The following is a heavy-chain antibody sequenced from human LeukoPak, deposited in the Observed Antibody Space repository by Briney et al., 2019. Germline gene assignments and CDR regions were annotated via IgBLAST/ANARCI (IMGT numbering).Heavy chain of an antibody. D-gene: IGHD3-22*01. V-gene: IGHV3-11*01. CDR3: TRRKSDYDSSAFAY. CDR1: GFTFSDYY. J-gene: IGHJ4*02. CDR2: ISRSGSVT. Sequence: GGSLRLSCVASGFTFSDYYMAWIRQAPGKGLEWVSYISRSGSVTYYADPVKGRFTISRDNAKKSLYLQMNSLGVEDTAVYYCTRRKSDYDSSAFAYWGQGARVTVSS.